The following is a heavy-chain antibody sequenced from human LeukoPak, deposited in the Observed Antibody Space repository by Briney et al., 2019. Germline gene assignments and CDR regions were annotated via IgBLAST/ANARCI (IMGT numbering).Heavy chain of an antibody. CDR3: ATAEIAVAGFQVRYYFDY. J-gene: IGHJ4*02. CDR1: GYTLTELS. Sequence: ASVKVSCKVSGYTLTELSMHWVRQAPGKGLEWMGGFDPEDGETIYAQKFQGRVTMTEDTSTDTAYVELSSLRSEDTAVYYCATAEIAVAGFQVRYYFDYWGQGTLVTVSS. CDR2: FDPEDGET. V-gene: IGHV1-24*01. D-gene: IGHD6-19*01.